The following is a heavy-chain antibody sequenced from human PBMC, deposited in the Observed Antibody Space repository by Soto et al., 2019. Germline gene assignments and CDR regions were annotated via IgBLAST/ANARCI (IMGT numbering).Heavy chain of an antibody. CDR1: GYNFNKYA. CDR3: ARRAYYFDGTGSQAFDI. J-gene: IGHJ3*02. Sequence: EVQLLESGGGLRQPGGSLRLSCVGSGYNFNKYAVSWVRQAPGQGLEWVSAINIGGDNTFYTDSVKGRFTISRDNSKNMLYLEMNSLTTEDTAVYYCARRAYYFDGTGSQAFDIWGQGTRVTVSS. D-gene: IGHD3-22*01. CDR2: INIGGDNT. V-gene: IGHV3-23*01.